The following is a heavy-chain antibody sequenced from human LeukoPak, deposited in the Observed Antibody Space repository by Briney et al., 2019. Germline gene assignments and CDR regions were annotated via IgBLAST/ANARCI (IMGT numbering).Heavy chain of an antibody. CDR3: ARTNDYSLDYYFDY. V-gene: IGHV4-39*01. CDR2: INYSGSS. Sequence: SETLSLTCSVSGGSISSSSYYWGWIRQPPRKGLEWIGSINYSGSSYFNPSLRSRVTLSVDTSKDQFSLNLTSVTAADTAMYFCARTNDYSLDYYFDYWGQGTLVTVSS. CDR1: GGSISSSSYY. D-gene: IGHD4-11*01. J-gene: IGHJ4*02.